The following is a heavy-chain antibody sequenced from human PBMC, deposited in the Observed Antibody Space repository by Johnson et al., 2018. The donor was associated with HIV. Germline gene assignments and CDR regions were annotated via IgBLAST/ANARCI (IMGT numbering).Heavy chain of an antibody. Sequence: QVQLVESGGGVVQPGRSLRLSCAASGFTFSSYAMHWVRQAPGKGLEWVAGISYDGGNKYYADSVKGRFTISRDNSKNTLYLQMNSLRGEDTAVYYCARDHGQLWLLPAFDIWGQGTMVTVSS. CDR3: ARDHGQLWLLPAFDI. J-gene: IGHJ3*02. CDR1: GFTFSSYA. D-gene: IGHD5-18*01. V-gene: IGHV3-30*04. CDR2: ISYDGGNK.